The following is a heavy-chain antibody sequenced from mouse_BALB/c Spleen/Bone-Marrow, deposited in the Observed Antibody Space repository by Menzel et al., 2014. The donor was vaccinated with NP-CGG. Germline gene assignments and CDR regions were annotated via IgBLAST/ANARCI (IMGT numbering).Heavy chain of an antibody. CDR2: IDPANGNT. Sequence: VQLQQSGAELVKPGASVKLSCTASGFNIKDTYMHWVKQRPEQGLEWIVGIDPANGNTKYDPKFQGKATITADTSSNTAYLQFSSLTSEDTAVYYCAYYRYDEGGFAFWGQGTLVTVSA. V-gene: IGHV14-3*02. CDR3: AYYRYDEGGFAF. J-gene: IGHJ3*01. CDR1: GFNIKDTY. D-gene: IGHD2-14*01.